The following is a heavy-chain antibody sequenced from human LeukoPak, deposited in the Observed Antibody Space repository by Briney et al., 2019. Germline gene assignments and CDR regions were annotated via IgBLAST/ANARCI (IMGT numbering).Heavy chain of an antibody. CDR3: ARPRPAVDVVVPAANYYYMDV. CDR1: VYTFTSYG. CDR2: ISAYNGNT. D-gene: IGHD2-2*01. Sequence: ASVKVSCKPSVYTFTSYGISWVRQAPGQGLEWMGWISAYNGNTNYAQKLQGRVTMTTDTSTSTAYMELRSLRSDDTAVYYCARPRPAVDVVVPAANYYYMDVWGKGTTVTVSS. J-gene: IGHJ6*03. V-gene: IGHV1-18*01.